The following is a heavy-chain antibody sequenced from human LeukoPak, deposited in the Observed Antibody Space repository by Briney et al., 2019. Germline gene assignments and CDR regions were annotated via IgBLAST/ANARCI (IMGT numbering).Heavy chain of an antibody. CDR3: AREGDNTDALDN. D-gene: IGHD2-21*01. CDR2: ISSSGSTI. J-gene: IGHJ4*02. V-gene: IGHV3-48*03. Sequence: GGSLRLSCAASGFIFSSYEMNWVRQAPGKGLEWVSYISSSGSTIQYADSVKGRFTISRDNAKNSLYLQLNSLRAEDTAVYYCAREGDNTDALDNWGQGTLVTVSS. CDR1: GFIFSSYE.